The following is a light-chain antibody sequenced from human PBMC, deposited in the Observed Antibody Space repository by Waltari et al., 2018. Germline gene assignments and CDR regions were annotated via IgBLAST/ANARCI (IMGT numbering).Light chain of an antibody. Sequence: QSVLTQPPSASGTPGQKVTMSCSGGRSDSGNNYVYWYQQLPGTTPNLLIYRNTQRPSGVPDRISASKSGTSASLAISGLRSEDEAIYYCASWDDRLGGVLFGGGTKLTVL. CDR2: RNT. J-gene: IGLJ2*01. CDR1: RSDSGNNY. V-gene: IGLV1-47*01. CDR3: ASWDDRLGGVL.